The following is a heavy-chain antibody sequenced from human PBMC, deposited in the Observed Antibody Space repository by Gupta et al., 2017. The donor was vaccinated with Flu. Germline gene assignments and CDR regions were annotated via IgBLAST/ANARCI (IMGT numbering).Heavy chain of an antibody. CDR3: ARDQVRGSRRNTTPDY. V-gene: IGHV3-33*01. Sequence: QVQLVESGGGVVQPGRSLRLSCAESGFTFSSYGMHWVRHAPGKGLEWVAVIWYDGSNKYYADSVKGRFTISRDNSKNTLYLQMNSLRAEDTAVYYCARDQVRGSRRNTTPDYWGQGTLVTVSS. CDR2: IWYDGSNK. CDR1: GFTFSSYG. J-gene: IGHJ4*02. D-gene: IGHD1-14*01.